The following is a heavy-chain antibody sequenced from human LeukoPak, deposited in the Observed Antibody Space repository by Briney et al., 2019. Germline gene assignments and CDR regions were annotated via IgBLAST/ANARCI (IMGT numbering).Heavy chain of an antibody. Sequence: ASVKVSCKASGYTFTNYNIHWVRQAPGQGLEWMGIINPSGGSTSYAQKFQGRVTMPRETSTSTVYMRLSSLRSEDTAVYYCARYIYGYLHYWGQGTLVTVST. J-gene: IGHJ4*02. D-gene: IGHD5-18*01. CDR1: GYTFTNYN. CDR2: INPSGGST. V-gene: IGHV1-46*01. CDR3: ARYIYGYLHY.